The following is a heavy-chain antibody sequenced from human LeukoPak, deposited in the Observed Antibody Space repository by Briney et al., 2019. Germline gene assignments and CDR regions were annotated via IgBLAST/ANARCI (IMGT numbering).Heavy chain of an antibody. V-gene: IGHV4-39*07. D-gene: IGHD3-22*01. CDR1: GGSISSSSYY. Sequence: SSETLSLTCTVSGGSISSSSYYWGWIRQPPGKGLEWIGSIYYSGSTYYNPSLKSRVTISVDTSKNQFSLKLSSVTAADTAVYYCARISIGGYYDSSGYYFGVWGQGTTVTVSS. J-gene: IGHJ6*02. CDR2: IYYSGST. CDR3: ARISIGGYYDSSGYYFGV.